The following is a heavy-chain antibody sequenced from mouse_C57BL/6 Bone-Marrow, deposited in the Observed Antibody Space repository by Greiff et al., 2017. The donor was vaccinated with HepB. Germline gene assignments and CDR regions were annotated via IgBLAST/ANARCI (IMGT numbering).Heavy chain of an antibody. CDR3: ARQGIIEGAMDY. Sequence: EVKVVESGGGLVQPGESLKLSCESNEYEFPSHDMSWVRKTPEKRLELVAAINSDGGSTYYPDTMERRFIISRDNTKKTLYLQMSRLRSEDTAVYDCARQGIIEGAMDYWGQGTSVTVSS. CDR1: EYEFPSHD. J-gene: IGHJ4*01. V-gene: IGHV5-2*01. CDR2: INSDGGST.